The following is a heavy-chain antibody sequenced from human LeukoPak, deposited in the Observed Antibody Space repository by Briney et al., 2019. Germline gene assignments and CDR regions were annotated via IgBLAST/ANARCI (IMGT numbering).Heavy chain of an antibody. V-gene: IGHV4-39*07. Sequence: SETLSLTCTVAGDSFSSSSHYWAWIRQPPGEGLEWIGTLFYGGKTYSNPSLKSRVTISVDKSKTQFSLKLSSVTAADTAVYYCARDKWEPRYAFDIWGQGTMVTVSS. D-gene: IGHD1-26*01. CDR1: GDSFSSSSHY. CDR3: ARDKWEPRYAFDI. CDR2: LFYGGKT. J-gene: IGHJ3*02.